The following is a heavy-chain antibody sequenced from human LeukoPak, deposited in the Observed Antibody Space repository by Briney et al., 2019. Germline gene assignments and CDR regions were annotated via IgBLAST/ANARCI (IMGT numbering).Heavy chain of an antibody. V-gene: IGHV3-30*04. CDR3: ARGSGYLETFDY. D-gene: IGHD3-22*01. Sequence: GGSLRLSCAASGFIFSSYAMHWVRQAPGKGLEWVAVISYDGSNKYYADSVKGRFTISRDNSRNTLYLQMNSLRAEDTAVYYCARGSGYLETFDYWGQGTLVTVAS. CDR2: ISYDGSNK. J-gene: IGHJ4*02. CDR1: GFIFSSYA.